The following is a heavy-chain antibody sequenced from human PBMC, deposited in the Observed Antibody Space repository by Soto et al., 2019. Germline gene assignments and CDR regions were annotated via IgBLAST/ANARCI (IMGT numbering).Heavy chain of an antibody. CDR3: AGLGYSYGYFDY. V-gene: IGHV4-61*01. Sequence: PSETLSLTCAVSGGSISSSYYWSWIRQPPGKGLEWIGYIYYSGSINYNPSLESRVTISVDTSKSQFSLKLSSVTAAGTAVYYCAGLGYSYGYFDYWGQGTLVTVSS. CDR2: IYYSGSI. J-gene: IGHJ4*02. D-gene: IGHD5-18*01. CDR1: GGSISSSYY.